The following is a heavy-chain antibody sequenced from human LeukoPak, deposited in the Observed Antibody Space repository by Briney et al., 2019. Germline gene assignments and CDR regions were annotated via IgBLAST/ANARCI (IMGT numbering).Heavy chain of an antibody. D-gene: IGHD6-13*01. CDR3: ARSLFSSSQHFDY. J-gene: IGHJ4*02. V-gene: IGHV3-30*03. CDR1: GYTFSNYG. CDR2: ISYDGSNK. Sequence: GGSLRLSCADSGYTFSNYGMHWARQAPGRGLEWVAVISYDGSNKYYADSVKGRFIISRDDSKNTLYVQMSSLRADDTAVYYCARSLFSSSQHFDYWGQGTLVTVSS.